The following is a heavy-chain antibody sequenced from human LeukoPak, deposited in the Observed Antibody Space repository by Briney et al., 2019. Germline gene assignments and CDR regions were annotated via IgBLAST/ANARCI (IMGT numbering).Heavy chain of an antibody. V-gene: IGHV1-69*05. CDR3: ARGTYCSGGSCYSADY. Sequence: SVKVSCKASGYTFTGYYMHWVRQAPGQGLEWMGGIIPIFGTANYAQKFQGRVTITTDESTSTAYMELSSLRSEDTAVYYCARGTYCSGGSCYSADYWGQGTLVTVSS. J-gene: IGHJ4*02. D-gene: IGHD2-15*01. CDR2: IIPIFGTA. CDR1: GYTFTGYY.